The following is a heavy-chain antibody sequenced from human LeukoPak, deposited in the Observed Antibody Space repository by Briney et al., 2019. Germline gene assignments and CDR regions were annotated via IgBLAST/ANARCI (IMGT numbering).Heavy chain of an antibody. CDR2: INPNSGGT. V-gene: IGHV1-2*02. Sequence: GASVKVSCRASGYTFTGYYMHWVRQAPGQGLEWMGWINPNSGGTNYAQKFQGRVTMTRDTSISTAYMELSRLRSDDTAVYYCARGRYCSSTSCYTRSYGMDVWGQGTTVTVSS. D-gene: IGHD2-2*02. CDR1: GYTFTGYY. J-gene: IGHJ6*02. CDR3: ARGRYCSSTSCYTRSYGMDV.